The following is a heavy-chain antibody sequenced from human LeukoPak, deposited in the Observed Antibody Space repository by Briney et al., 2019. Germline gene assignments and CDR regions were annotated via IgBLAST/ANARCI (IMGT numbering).Heavy chain of an antibody. CDR3: VRHRYDGNSDDAFDI. D-gene: IGHD4-23*01. CDR2: IYYSGST. J-gene: IGHJ3*02. V-gene: IGHV4-39*01. Sequence: PSETLSLTCTVSGGSISRGTYYWGWVRQPPGTGLEWLGSIYYSGSTYYNPSLKSRVTISVDTSKNQLSLTLGSVTAADTAVYYCVRHRYDGNSDDAFDIWGQGTMVTVSS. CDR1: GGSISRGTYY.